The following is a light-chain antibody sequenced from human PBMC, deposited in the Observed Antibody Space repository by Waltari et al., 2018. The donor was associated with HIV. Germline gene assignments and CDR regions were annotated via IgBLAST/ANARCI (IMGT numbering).Light chain of an antibody. V-gene: IGKV1-9*01. CDR1: QNIYSY. CDR2: ATS. J-gene: IGKJ4*01. CDR3: QQVNGYPLT. Sequence: DLQFTQSPSFLSAFVGYRVPITCPACQNIYSYLAWYQQNPGRAPQVLIYATSTLQSGVPSRFSGSGSGTEFALTITNLQPDDFATYYCQQVNGYPLTFGGGTKVEIK.